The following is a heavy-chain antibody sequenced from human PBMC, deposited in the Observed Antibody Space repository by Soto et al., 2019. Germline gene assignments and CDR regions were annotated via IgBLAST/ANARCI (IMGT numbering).Heavy chain of an antibody. J-gene: IGHJ6*02. V-gene: IGHV5-51*01. CDR1: GYSFSTHW. CDR3: ARRDSSGLYYYGMDV. CDR2: IYPGDSDA. D-gene: IGHD6-19*01. Sequence: GESLKISCKGSGYSFSTHWVGWVRQMPGKGLEWMGIIYPGDSDARYSPSFQGQVTISADKSVSTAYLQWSSLKASDTAMYYCARRDSSGLYYYGMDVWGQGTTVTVSS.